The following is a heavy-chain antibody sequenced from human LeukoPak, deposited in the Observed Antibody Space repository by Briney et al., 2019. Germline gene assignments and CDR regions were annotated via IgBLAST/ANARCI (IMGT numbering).Heavy chain of an antibody. D-gene: IGHD5-12*01. CDR3: ARDAKGLGSGYDWFGVKYYYYYYYMDV. CDR1: GFTFSSYA. CDR2: ISSNGGST. J-gene: IGHJ6*03. Sequence: GGSLRLSCAASGFTFSSYAMHWVRQAPGKGLEYVSAISSNGGSTYYANSVKGRFTISRDNSKNTLYLQMGSLRAEDMAVYYCARDAKGLGSGYDWFGVKYYYYYYYMDVWGKGTTVTVSS. V-gene: IGHV3-64*01.